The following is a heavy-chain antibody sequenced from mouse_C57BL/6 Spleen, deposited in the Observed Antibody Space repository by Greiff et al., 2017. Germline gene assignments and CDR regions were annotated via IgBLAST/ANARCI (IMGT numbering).Heavy chain of an antibody. CDR3: ARRGYYGSSYPSYWYFDV. CDR2: INSDGGST. V-gene: IGHV5-2*03. CDR1: EYEFPSHD. J-gene: IGHJ1*03. D-gene: IGHD1-1*01. Sequence: EVMLVESGGGLVQPGESLKLSCESNEYEFPSHDMSWVRKTPEKRLELVAAINSDGGSTYYTDTMERRFIISRDNTKKTLYLQMSSLRSEDTALYYCARRGYYGSSYPSYWYFDVWGTGTTVTVSS.